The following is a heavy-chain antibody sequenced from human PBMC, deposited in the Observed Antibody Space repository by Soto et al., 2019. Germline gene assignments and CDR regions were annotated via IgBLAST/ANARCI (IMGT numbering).Heavy chain of an antibody. CDR1: GGTFSSYA. D-gene: IGHD1-1*01. Sequence: QVQLVQSGAEVKKPGSSVKVSCRASGGTFSSYAISWVRQAPGQGLGWMGGIIRIFGTANYAQKFQGRVTITADESTSTAYMELSSLRSEDTAVYYCASPSETRAWQPRARYYYYGMDVWGQGTTVTVSS. V-gene: IGHV1-69*01. J-gene: IGHJ6*02. CDR3: ASPSETRAWQPRARYYYYGMDV. CDR2: IIRIFGTA.